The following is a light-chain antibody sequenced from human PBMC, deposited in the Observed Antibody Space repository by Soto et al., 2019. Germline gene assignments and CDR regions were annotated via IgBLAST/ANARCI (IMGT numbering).Light chain of an antibody. CDR2: GAS. V-gene: IGKV3-15*01. CDR3: QQYNNWPPIT. Sequence: EIVMTQSPATLSVSPGERATLSCRASQSVSGNLAWYQQKPGQAPRLLIYGASTRATGLPARFSGSGSGTEFSLTISSLQSEDFAVFYCQQYNNWPPITFGQGTRLEIK. CDR1: QSVSGN. J-gene: IGKJ5*01.